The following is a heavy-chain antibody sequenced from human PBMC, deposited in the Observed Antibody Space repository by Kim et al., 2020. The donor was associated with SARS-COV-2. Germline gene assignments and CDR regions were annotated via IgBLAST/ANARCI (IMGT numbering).Heavy chain of an antibody. Sequence: GESLKISCQVSGDSFTRYWITWVRQVPGKGLEWVGRSDPGGSDAIYSPSFRGHVTLSADKFVSTAYLQWNSLRASDTAIYYCERPARRSPGGGDLDFWGQGSLVTVS. CDR1: GDSFTRYW. CDR3: ERPARRSPGGGDLDF. V-gene: IGHV5-10-1*01. D-gene: IGHD3-16*01. J-gene: IGHJ4*02. CDR2: SDPGGSDA.